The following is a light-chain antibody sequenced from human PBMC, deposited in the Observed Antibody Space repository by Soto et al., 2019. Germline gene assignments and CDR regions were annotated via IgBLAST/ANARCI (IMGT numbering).Light chain of an antibody. V-gene: IGLV1-40*01. CDR2: GNS. J-gene: IGLJ2*01. Sequence: QSVLTQPPSVSGAPGQRVTISCTGSSSNIGAGYDVHWYQQLPGTAPKLLIYGNSNRPSGVPDRFSGSKSGTSASLAITGLQADDEADYYCQSYDSSPVFGGGTKLTVL. CDR1: SSNIGAGYD. CDR3: QSYDSSPV.